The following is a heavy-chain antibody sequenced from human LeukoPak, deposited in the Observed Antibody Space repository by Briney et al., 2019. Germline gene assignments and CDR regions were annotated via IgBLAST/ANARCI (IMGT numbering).Heavy chain of an antibody. V-gene: IGHV4-39*01. CDR3: ARRQSGDVIYSSGHWNAFDI. CDR1: GASISSSSYY. CDR2: IHYSGST. Sequence: SETLSLTCAVSGASISSSSYYWGWVRQPPGKGLEWIGNIHYSGSTYYKSSLKSRVTISVDTSKNQFSLKLSSVTAADTAVYYCARRQSGDVIYSSGHWNAFDIWGQGTMVTVSS. J-gene: IGHJ3*02. D-gene: IGHD6-19*01.